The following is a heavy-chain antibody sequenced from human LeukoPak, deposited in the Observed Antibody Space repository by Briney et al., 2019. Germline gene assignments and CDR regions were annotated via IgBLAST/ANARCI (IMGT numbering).Heavy chain of an antibody. CDR1: GFTFSSYW. J-gene: IGHJ6*02. CDR3: AKTLNRGGFFGVVIIDYYYGMDV. Sequence: GGSLRLSCAASGFTFSSYWMSWVRQAPGKGLEWEAVISYDANNKYYADSVKGRFTISRDNSKNTLYLQMNSLRAEDTAVYYCAKTLNRGGFFGVVIIDYYYGMDVWGQGTTVTVSS. D-gene: IGHD3-3*01. V-gene: IGHV3-30*18. CDR2: ISYDANNK.